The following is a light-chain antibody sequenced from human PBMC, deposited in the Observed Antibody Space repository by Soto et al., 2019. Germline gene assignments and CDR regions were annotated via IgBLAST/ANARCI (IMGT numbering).Light chain of an antibody. CDR1: SSNIGAGYD. J-gene: IGLJ2*01. CDR2: GDS. CDR3: QSYDSSLSGSDVV. Sequence: QSVLTQPPSVSGAPGQRVTISCTGSSSNIGAGYDVNWYQQLPGTAPKLLIYGDSSRPSGVPDRFSGSKSGTSASLAITGLQADDEADYYCQSYDSSLSGSDVVFGGGTKLTVL. V-gene: IGLV1-40*01.